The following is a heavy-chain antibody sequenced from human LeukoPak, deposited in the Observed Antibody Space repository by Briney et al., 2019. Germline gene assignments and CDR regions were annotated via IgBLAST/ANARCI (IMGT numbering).Heavy chain of an antibody. Sequence: GGSLRLSCAASGFTFSSYGMHWVRQAPGKGLEWVAFIRYDGSNKYYADSVKGRFTISRDNSKNTLYPQMNSLRAEDTAVYYCAKAGPYYYDSSGSIDYWGQGTLVTVSS. D-gene: IGHD3-22*01. CDR2: IRYDGSNK. CDR1: GFTFSSYG. V-gene: IGHV3-30*02. CDR3: AKAGPYYYDSSGSIDY. J-gene: IGHJ4*02.